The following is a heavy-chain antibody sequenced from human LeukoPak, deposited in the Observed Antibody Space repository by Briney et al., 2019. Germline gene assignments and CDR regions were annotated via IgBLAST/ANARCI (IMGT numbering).Heavy chain of an antibody. J-gene: IGHJ6*02. V-gene: IGHV4-4*07. CDR3: ARHHSSSWDYYYYGMDV. D-gene: IGHD6-13*01. Sequence: SETLSLTCTVSGGSISSYYWSWIRQPAGKGLEWIGRIYTSGSTNYNPSLKSRVTMSVDTSKNQFSLKLSSVTAADTAVYYCARHHSSSWDYYYYGMDVWGQGTTVTVSS. CDR2: IYTSGST. CDR1: GGSISSYY.